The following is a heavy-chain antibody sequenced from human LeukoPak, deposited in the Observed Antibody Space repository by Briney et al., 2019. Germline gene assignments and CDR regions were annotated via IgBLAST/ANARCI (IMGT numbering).Heavy chain of an antibody. CDR1: GGSISSSSYY. D-gene: IGHD3-10*01. J-gene: IGHJ4*02. V-gene: IGHV4-39*01. CDR2: IYYSGST. Sequence: SETLSLTCTASGGSISSSSYYCGWIRQPPGKGLEWIGSIYYSGSTYYNPSLKSRVTISVDTSKNQFSLKLSSVTAADTAVYYCARAYYGSGSYLLVDYWGQGTLVTVSS. CDR3: ARAYYGSGSYLLVDY.